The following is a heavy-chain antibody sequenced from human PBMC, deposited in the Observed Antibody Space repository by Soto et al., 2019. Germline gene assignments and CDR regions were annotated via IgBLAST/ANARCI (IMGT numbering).Heavy chain of an antibody. CDR1: GDSVSSYY. J-gene: IGHJ5*02. V-gene: IGHV4-59*08. D-gene: IGHD5-18*01. CDR3: VRHDGYGWFDP. Sequence: QVQLQQSGPGLVKPSETLSLICTVSGDSVSSYYWDWIRQPPGKGLEWIGYFFYSGNTNCNPSLKGRATISVDTSKNQLSLRLTSVTAADTAVYFCVRHDGYGWFDPWGQGTLVTVSS. CDR2: FFYSGNT.